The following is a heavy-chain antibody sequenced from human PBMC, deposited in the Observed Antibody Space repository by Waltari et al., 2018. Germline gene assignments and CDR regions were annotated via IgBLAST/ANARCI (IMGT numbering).Heavy chain of an antibody. Sequence: QVQLQPWGAGLLKPSETLSLTCAVYGGSFSDTYWSWIRQHPGKGLEWIGEINHGGNTNYNPSLESRITISVDTSKNRFSLKLNSVTAADTAVYYCARGRPRRNSSRYYNWFDPWGQGTLVTVSS. CDR1: GGSFSDTY. D-gene: IGHD6-19*01. J-gene: IGHJ5*02. CDR3: ARGRPRRNSSRYYNWFDP. CDR2: INHGGNT. V-gene: IGHV4-34*01.